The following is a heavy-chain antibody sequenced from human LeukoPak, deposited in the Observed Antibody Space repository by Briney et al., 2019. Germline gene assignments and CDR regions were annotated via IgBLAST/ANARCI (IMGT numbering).Heavy chain of an antibody. CDR3: AKQSSWSRLTNFDY. J-gene: IGHJ4*02. CDR1: GFTFSSYG. V-gene: IGHV3-23*01. CDR2: ISGSGGGT. D-gene: IGHD6-13*01. Sequence: PGGSLRLSCAASGFTFSSYGMSWVRQAPGKGLEWVSGISGSGGGTYYADSVKGRFTISRDNSKNTLYLQMNSLRAEDTAVYYCAKQSSWSRLTNFDYWGQGTLVTVSS.